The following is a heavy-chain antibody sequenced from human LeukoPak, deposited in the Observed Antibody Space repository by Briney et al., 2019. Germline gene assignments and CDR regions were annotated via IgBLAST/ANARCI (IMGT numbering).Heavy chain of an antibody. CDR3: AKDPKERRITMLRGVPHFAMDV. D-gene: IGHD3-10*01. J-gene: IGHJ6*02. Sequence: PGGSLRLSCAASGFTFSSYAMSWVRQAPGKGLEWVSSISDIDGTTYYADSVKGRFTISRDNSKNTLYLQMDSLRAEDTAVYYCAKDPKERRITMLRGVPHFAMDVWGQGTTVTVSS. V-gene: IGHV3-23*01. CDR2: ISDIDGTT. CDR1: GFTFSSYA.